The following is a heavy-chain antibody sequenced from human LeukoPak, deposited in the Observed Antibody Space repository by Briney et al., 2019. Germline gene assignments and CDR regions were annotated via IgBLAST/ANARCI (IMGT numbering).Heavy chain of an antibody. CDR1: GFIFSNYA. J-gene: IGHJ4*02. D-gene: IGHD6-19*01. CDR2: ISSRGDST. Sequence: GGSLRLSCAASGFIFSNYAMSWFRRVPGRGLEWVSTISSRGDSTYVADSVKGRFTISRDNSKNSLYLQMNTVRAEDTAVYYCVKGPRPDITVAHTVENWGQGALVTVSS. V-gene: IGHV3-23*01. CDR3: VKGPRPDITVAHTVEN.